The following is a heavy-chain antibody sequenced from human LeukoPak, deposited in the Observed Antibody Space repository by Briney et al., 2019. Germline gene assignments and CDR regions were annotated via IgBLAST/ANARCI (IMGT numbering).Heavy chain of an antibody. CDR2: ISSSGSTI. V-gene: IGHV3-48*04. Sequence: GGSLRLSCAASGFTFSSYSMNWVRQAPGKGLEWVSYISSSGSTIYYADSVKGRFTISRDNAKNSLYLQMNSLRAEDTAVYYCARDRGSSWYSDYWGQGTLVTVSS. D-gene: IGHD6-13*01. CDR3: ARDRGSSWYSDY. CDR1: GFTFSSYS. J-gene: IGHJ4*02.